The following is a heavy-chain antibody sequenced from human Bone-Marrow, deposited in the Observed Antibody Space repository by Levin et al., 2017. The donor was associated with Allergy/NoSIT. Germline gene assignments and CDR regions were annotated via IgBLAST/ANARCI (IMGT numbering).Heavy chain of an antibody. D-gene: IGHD3-22*01. J-gene: IGHJ4*02. CDR1: GLTFSIYG. V-gene: IGHV3-30*18. CDR3: AKDGFYDSSGYYFGELDY. Sequence: LSLTCVASGLTFSIYGMHWFRQAPGKGLEWVAVIAYHGTKEYYADSVKGRFTISRDNSKNTVYLQMNSLRAEDTAVYYCAKDGFYDSSGYYFGELDYWGQGTQVTVSS. CDR2: IAYHGTKE.